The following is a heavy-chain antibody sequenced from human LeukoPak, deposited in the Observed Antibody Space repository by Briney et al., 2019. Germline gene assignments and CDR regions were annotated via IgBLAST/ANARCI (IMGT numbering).Heavy chain of an antibody. CDR2: INPNSGGT. V-gene: IGHV1-2*02. Sequence: ASVKVSCKASGYTFTGYYMHWVRQAPGQGLEWMGWINPNSGGTNYAQKFQGRVTMTRDTSISTAYMELSRLRSDDTAVYYCARDGPSGGSLPDYWGQGTLVTVSS. J-gene: IGHJ4*02. CDR3: ARDGPSGGSLPDY. D-gene: IGHD2-15*01. CDR1: GYTFTGYY.